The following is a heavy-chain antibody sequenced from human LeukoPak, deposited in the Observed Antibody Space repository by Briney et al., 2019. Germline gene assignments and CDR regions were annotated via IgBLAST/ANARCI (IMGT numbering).Heavy chain of an antibody. Sequence: GESLKISCKGSRYSCTSYWIGWVRQMPGQGLGWMGIIYPGDSDTRYSPSFQGQVTISADKSISTAYLQWSSLKAADTAMYYCASSLLLGSAFDIWGQGTMVTVSS. V-gene: IGHV5-51*01. D-gene: IGHD3-22*01. CDR3: ASSLLLGSAFDI. CDR1: RYSCTSYW. J-gene: IGHJ3*02. CDR2: IYPGDSDT.